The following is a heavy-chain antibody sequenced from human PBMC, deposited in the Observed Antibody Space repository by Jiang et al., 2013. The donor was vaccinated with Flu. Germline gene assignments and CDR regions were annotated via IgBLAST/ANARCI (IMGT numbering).Heavy chain of an antibody. V-gene: IGHV6-1*01. D-gene: IGHD5-12*01. CDR1: GDSVSSNSAA. CDR2: TYYRSKWYN. J-gene: IGHJ5*01. Sequence: QTLSLTCAISGDSVSSNSAAWNWIRQSPSRGLEWLGRTYYRSKWYNDYAISVKSRITINPDTSKNQFSLQLNSVTPEDTAVYFCARDGYSGYGDNWWLDSWGQGTLVTVSS. CDR3: ARDGYSGYGDNWWLDS.